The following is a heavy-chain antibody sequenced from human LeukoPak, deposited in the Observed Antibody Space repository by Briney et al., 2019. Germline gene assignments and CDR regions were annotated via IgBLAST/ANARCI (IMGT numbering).Heavy chain of an antibody. CDR2: VNHGGST. V-gene: IGHV4-34*01. CDR1: GGSFGSHY. J-gene: IGHJ4*02. Sequence: SETLSLTCAVYGGSFGSHYWNWIRQPPGKGLEWIGEVNHGGSTNYNPSLKSRVTISLDTSTNQFSLTLSSVTAADTAVYYCARSDGWYQLLRYRGQGTLVTVSS. CDR3: ARSDGWYQLLRY. D-gene: IGHD2-2*01.